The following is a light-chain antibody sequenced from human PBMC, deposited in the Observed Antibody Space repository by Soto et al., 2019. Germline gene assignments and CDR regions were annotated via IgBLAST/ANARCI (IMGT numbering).Light chain of an antibody. CDR3: QTWGSGIRV. CDR1: SGHSNYA. CDR2: LNSDGSH. J-gene: IGLJ2*01. V-gene: IGLV4-69*01. Sequence: QPVLTQSPSASASLGASVKLTCTLSSGHSNYAIAWHQQQPEKGPRYLMKLNSDGSHSKGDGIPDRFSGSSSGAERYLTISSLQSEDEGDYYCQTWGSGIRVIGGGTKLTVL.